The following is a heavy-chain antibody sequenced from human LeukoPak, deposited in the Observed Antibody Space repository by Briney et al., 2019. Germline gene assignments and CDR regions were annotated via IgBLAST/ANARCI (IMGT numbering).Heavy chain of an antibody. CDR1: GYIFTTYF. D-gene: IGHD1/OR15-1a*01. Sequence: ASVKVSSKASGYIFTTYFMHWLRQAPGQGPEWMGIINPRGGSTDYAQKFQGRVTMTSNTSTSTVYMELKSLRSEDTAVYFCARVGTTGATADNWGQGTLVTVSS. J-gene: IGHJ4*02. CDR2: INPRGGST. V-gene: IGHV1-46*01. CDR3: ARVGTTGATADN.